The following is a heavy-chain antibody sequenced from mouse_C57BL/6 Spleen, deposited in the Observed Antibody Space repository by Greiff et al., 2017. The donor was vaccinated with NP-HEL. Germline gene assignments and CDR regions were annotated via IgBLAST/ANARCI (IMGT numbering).Heavy chain of an antibody. D-gene: IGHD3-2*02. CDR2: IYPGDGDT. V-gene: IGHV1-82*01. Sequence: QVQLQQSGPELVKPGASVKISCKASGYAFSSSWMNWVKQRPGKGLEWIGRIYPGDGDTNYNGKFKGKATLTADKSSSTAYMQLNSLTSEDSAVYFCARGTAQATFAWFAYWGQGTLVTVSA. CDR1: GYAFSSSW. J-gene: IGHJ3*01. CDR3: ARGTAQATFAWFAY.